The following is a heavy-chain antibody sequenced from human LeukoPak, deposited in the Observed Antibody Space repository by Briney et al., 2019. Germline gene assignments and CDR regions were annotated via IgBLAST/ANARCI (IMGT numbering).Heavy chain of an antibody. CDR3: ARGYNGASWFDP. D-gene: IGHD1-14*01. V-gene: IGHV3-7*05. J-gene: IGHJ5*02. CDR2: IKQDGIEK. CDR1: GFTFSSYW. Sequence: PGGSLRLSCAASGFTFSSYWMHWVRQAPGKGLEWVANIKQDGIEKYCMDSVKGRFTISRDNAKNSLYLQMNSLRAEDTAVYYCARGYNGASWFDPWGQGTLVTVSS.